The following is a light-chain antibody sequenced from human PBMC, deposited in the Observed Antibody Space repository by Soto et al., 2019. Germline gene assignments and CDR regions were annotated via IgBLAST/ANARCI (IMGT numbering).Light chain of an antibody. J-gene: IGLJ1*01. Sequence: QSVLTQPASVSGSPGQSITISCTGTSSDVGANIFVSWYQQHPGKVPKLMFYTVSSRPSGVSQRFSGSKSGNTASLTISGLQAEDETDYYCSSFTTDSTYVFGTGTKVTVL. CDR1: SSDVGANIF. CDR3: SSFTTDSTYV. V-gene: IGLV2-14*01. CDR2: TVS.